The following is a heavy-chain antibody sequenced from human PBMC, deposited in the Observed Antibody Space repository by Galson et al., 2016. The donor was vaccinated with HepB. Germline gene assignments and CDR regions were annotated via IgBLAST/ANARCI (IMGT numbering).Heavy chain of an antibody. V-gene: IGHV3-33*01. Sequence: SLRLSCAASGFTFSSYGMHWVRQAPGKGLEWVACIWYDGSNKYYANSVTGRFTISRDNSKNTLYLQMNSLRAEDTAVYYCAREDSTMAAASFDYWGQGTLVTVSS. CDR1: GFTFSSYG. CDR2: IWYDGSNK. D-gene: IGHD6-13*01. J-gene: IGHJ4*02. CDR3: AREDSTMAAASFDY.